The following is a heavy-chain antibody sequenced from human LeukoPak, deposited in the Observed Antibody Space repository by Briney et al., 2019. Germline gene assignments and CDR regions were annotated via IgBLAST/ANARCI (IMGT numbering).Heavy chain of an antibody. CDR2: ISASGDST. CDR1: GFTFSSYA. Sequence: GGSLRLSCAASGFTFSSYAMGWVRQAPGKGLEWVSSISASGDSTYYADSVKGRFTISRDNSKSTVYLQMNSLRAEHTAVYYCAKAPNTLRPFDYWGQGTLVTVSS. V-gene: IGHV3-23*01. J-gene: IGHJ4*02. D-gene: IGHD5-12*01. CDR3: AKAPNTLRPFDY.